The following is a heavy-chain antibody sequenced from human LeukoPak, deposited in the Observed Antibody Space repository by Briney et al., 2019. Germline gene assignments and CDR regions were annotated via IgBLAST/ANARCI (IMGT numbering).Heavy chain of an antibody. CDR2: IHSDGAT. CDR1: GFTVSSNY. J-gene: IGHJ4*02. CDR3: ASTSIIRGYDHDQYY. Sequence: GGSLRLSCAASGFTVSSNYMSWVRQAPGKGLEWVSVIHSDGATHYADSVKGRFTISRDTSKNALYLQMNSLRAEDTAVYYCASTSIIRGYDHDQYYWGQGTLVTVSS. D-gene: IGHD5-12*01. V-gene: IGHV3-53*01.